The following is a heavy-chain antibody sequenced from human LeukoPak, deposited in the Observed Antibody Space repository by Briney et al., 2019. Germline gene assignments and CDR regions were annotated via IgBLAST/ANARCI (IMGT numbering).Heavy chain of an antibody. Sequence: GGSLRLSCAASGFTFSSYAMSWVRQAPGKGLEWVAVISYDGSNKYYADSVKGRFTISRDNSKNTLYLQMNSLRAEDTAVYYCAKDTPTYSDFWSGYYTFDYWGQGTLVTVSS. CDR2: ISYDGSNK. V-gene: IGHV3-30*18. CDR1: GFTFSSYA. D-gene: IGHD3-3*01. J-gene: IGHJ4*02. CDR3: AKDTPTYSDFWSGYYTFDY.